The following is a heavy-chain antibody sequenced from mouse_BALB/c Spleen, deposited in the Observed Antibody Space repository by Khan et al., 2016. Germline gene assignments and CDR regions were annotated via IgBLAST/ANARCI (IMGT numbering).Heavy chain of an antibody. CDR3: TRPFAY. CDR2: IRPQSNNYAT. CDR1: GFTFSNYW. J-gene: IGHJ3*01. Sequence: EVQLVESGGGLVQPGGSMKLSCVASGFTFSNYWMNWVRQFPEQGLEWIAEIRPQSNNYATHHTESDKGRFTISRDDSKSSVVMIMNNLGPEDTGIYCCTRPFAYWGQGTLVTVSA. V-gene: IGHV6-6*02.